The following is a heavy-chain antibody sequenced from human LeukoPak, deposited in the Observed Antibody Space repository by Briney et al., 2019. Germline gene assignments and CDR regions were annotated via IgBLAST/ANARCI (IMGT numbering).Heavy chain of an antibody. CDR1: GFTSSSYG. V-gene: IGHV3-30*02. CDR2: IQYDGSNK. Sequence: GGSLRLSCAASGFTSSSYGMHWVRQAPGKGLEWVAFIQYDGSNKYYAGSVKGRFTISRDNSKNTQYLQMNSLRAEDTAVYYCAKDLSGSYSNGFDPWGQGTLVTVSS. CDR3: AKDLSGSYSNGFDP. D-gene: IGHD1-26*01. J-gene: IGHJ5*02.